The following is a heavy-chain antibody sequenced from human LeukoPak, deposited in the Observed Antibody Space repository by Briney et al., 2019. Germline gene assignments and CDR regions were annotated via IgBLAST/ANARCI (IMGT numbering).Heavy chain of an antibody. V-gene: IGHV3-20*04. D-gene: IGHD3-16*02. CDR2: INWNGGST. CDR3: ARGRGLRLGELSLLFDY. Sequence: GGSLRLSCAASGFTSDDYGMSWVRQAPGKGLEWVSGINWNGGSTGYADSVKGRFTISRDNAKNSLYLQMNSLRAEDTALYYCARGRGLRLGELSLLFDYWGQGTLVTVSS. CDR1: GFTSDDYG. J-gene: IGHJ4*02.